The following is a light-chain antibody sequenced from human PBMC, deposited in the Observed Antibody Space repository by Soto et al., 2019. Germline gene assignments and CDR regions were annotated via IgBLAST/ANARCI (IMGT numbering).Light chain of an antibody. CDR3: QHYNNWPPTWT. J-gene: IGKJ1*01. V-gene: IGKV3-15*01. Sequence: EIVMTQSPATLSVSPGERATLSCRASRSVSSNLAWYQQKPGQAPRLLIYGASTRATGIPARFSGTGSGTEFTLTISSLKSEDFAVYYCQHYNNWPPTWTFGQGTKVEIK. CDR1: RSVSSN. CDR2: GAS.